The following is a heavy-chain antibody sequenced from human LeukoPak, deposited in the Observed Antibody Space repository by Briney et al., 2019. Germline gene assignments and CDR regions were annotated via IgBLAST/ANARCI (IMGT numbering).Heavy chain of an antibody. CDR3: ARDRQVHTSVDSVEY. J-gene: IGHJ4*02. CDR1: GFIFSDYY. CDR2: TSSSGGAT. Sequence: NPGGSLRLSCAASGFIFSDYYMSWIRQVPGKGLEWVSHTSSSGGATYYAGFVKGRFTVSRDNAQNSLSLQMNSLRVEDTAVYYCARDRQVHTSVDSVEYWGQGALVTVSS. V-gene: IGHV3-11*01. D-gene: IGHD5-12*01.